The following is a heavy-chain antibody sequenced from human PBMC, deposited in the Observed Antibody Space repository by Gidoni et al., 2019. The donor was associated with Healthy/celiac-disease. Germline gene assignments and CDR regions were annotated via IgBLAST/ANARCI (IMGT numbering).Heavy chain of an antibody. CDR2: MNPNSGNT. V-gene: IGHV1-8*01. CDR3: ARAENGNCDY. Sequence: QVQLVQSGAEVKKPGASVTVSCKASGYTFTSYDLTWVRQDTGQGLEWMGWMNPNSGNTGYAQKLQGRGTMTRNTAISTAYMELSSLRSEDTAVYYCARAENGNCDYWGQGTLVTVSS. D-gene: IGHD3-10*01. CDR1: GYTFTSYD. J-gene: IGHJ4*02.